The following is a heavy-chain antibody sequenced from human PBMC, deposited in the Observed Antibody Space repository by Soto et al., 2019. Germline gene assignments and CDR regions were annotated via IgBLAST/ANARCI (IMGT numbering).Heavy chain of an antibody. Sequence: GGSLRLSCAASGFTFSNAWMSWVRQAPGKGLEWVSYISSSSSTIYYADSVKGRFTISRDNAKNSLYLQMNSLRDEDTAVYYCARDRGYGDPMGGDYWGQGTLVTVSS. CDR2: ISSSSSTI. D-gene: IGHD4-17*01. J-gene: IGHJ4*02. CDR1: GFTFSNAW. CDR3: ARDRGYGDPMGGDY. V-gene: IGHV3-48*02.